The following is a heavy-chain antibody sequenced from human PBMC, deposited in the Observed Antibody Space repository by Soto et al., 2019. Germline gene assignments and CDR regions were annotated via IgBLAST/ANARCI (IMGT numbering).Heavy chain of an antibody. J-gene: IGHJ5*02. D-gene: IGHD3-22*01. CDR2: IIPIFGTA. V-gene: IGHV1-69*01. Sequence: SGAEVKKPGSSVKVSCQASGGTFSSYAISWVRQAPGQGLEWMGGIIPIFGTANYAQKFQGRVTITADESTSTAYMELSSLRSEDTAVYYCARVHDSSGYYSNWFDPWGQGTLVTVSS. CDR1: GGTFSSYA. CDR3: ARVHDSSGYYSNWFDP.